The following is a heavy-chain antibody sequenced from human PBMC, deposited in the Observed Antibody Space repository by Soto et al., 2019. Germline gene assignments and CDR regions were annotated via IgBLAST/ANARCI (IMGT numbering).Heavy chain of an antibody. V-gene: IGHV1-18*01. CDR1: GYTFTSYG. J-gene: IGHJ4*02. Sequence: QVQLVQSGAEVKKPGASVKVSCKASGYTFTSYGISWVRQAPGQGLEWMGWINPYNGNTNYAQKPQGRVTMTTDTSTNTAYMELRSLSSDATAVYYCARDWFGIDYWGQGTLVTVSS. CDR2: INPYNGNT. CDR3: ARDWFGIDY. D-gene: IGHD3-16*01.